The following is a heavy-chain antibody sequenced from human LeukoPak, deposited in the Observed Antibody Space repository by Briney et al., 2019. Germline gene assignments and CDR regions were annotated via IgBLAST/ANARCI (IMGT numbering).Heavy chain of an antibody. CDR2: INPNSGGT. CDR3: ARVSIVVVPAAWFDP. V-gene: IGHV1-2*02. CDR1: GYTFTGYY. Sequence: ASVKVSCKASGYTFTGYYMHWVRQAPGQGLEWMGWINPNSGGTSYAQKFQGRVTMTRDTSISTAYMELSRLRSDDTAVYYCARVSIVVVPAAWFDPWGQGTLVTVSS. D-gene: IGHD2-2*01. J-gene: IGHJ5*02.